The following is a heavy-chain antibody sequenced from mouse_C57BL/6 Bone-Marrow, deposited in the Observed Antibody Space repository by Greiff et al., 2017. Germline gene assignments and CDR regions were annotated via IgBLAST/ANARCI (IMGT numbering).Heavy chain of an antibody. CDR2: ISYDGSN. V-gene: IGHV3-6*01. CDR3: ARETYYYGSSPYYFDY. CDR1: GYSITSGYY. Sequence: DVKLQESGPGLVKPSQSLSLTCSVTGYSITSGYYWNWIRQFPGNKLEWMGYISYDGSNNYNPSLKNRISITRDTSKNQFFLKLNSVTTEDTATYYCARETYYYGSSPYYFDYWGQGTTLTVSS. D-gene: IGHD1-1*01. J-gene: IGHJ2*01.